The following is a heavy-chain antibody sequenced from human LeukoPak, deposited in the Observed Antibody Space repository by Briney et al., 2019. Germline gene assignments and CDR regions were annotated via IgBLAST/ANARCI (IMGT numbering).Heavy chain of an antibody. Sequence: PSQTLSLTCAVSGGSISSGGYSWSWIRQPPGKGLEWIGYIYHSGSTYYNPSLKSRVTISVDRSKNQFSLKLSSVTAADTAVYYCARATYGSGIQGHYYYYGMDVWGQGTTVTVSS. CDR2: IYHSGST. J-gene: IGHJ6*02. D-gene: IGHD3-10*01. CDR3: ARATYGSGIQGHYYYYGMDV. V-gene: IGHV4-30-2*01. CDR1: GGSISSGGYS.